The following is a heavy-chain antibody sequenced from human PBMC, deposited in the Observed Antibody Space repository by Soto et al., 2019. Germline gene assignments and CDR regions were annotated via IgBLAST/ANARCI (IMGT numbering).Heavy chain of an antibody. D-gene: IGHD2-15*01. J-gene: IGHJ3*02. V-gene: IGHV3-64*01. CDR3: GREYRCCIGDNLKTWSGAFDI. Sequence: PGASLRLSCAASGFTFSSYAMHWVRQTPGKALECISGISTNGGSTFSAPSVDGRFTASSDNSKNTLYLQLDSLGAEDMAVYYYGREYRCCIGDNLKTWSGAFDIWGQGLMVTVSS. CDR1: GFTFSSYA. CDR2: ISTNGGST.